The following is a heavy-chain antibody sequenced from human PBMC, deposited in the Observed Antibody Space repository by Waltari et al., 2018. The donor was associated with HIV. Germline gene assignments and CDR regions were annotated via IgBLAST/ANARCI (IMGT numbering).Heavy chain of an antibody. D-gene: IGHD3-3*01. CDR2: IKSAPGGGTA. CDR3: TTGWSEYDGRFDY. Sequence: EVQLVESGGGLVKPGGSLRLSCTASGFAFTNAWMAWVRSSAGKGLEWVGRIKSAPGGGTAEYAGPVKGRFTISRDDSRKTIYLRMTSLQIDDTAMYYCTTGWSEYDGRFDYWGQGTLVTVSS. CDR1: GFAFTNAW. V-gene: IGHV3-15*05. J-gene: IGHJ4*02.